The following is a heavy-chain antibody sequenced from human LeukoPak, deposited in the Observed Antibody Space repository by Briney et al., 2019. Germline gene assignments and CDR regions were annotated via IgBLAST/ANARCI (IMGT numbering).Heavy chain of an antibody. J-gene: IGHJ4*02. CDR3: AREGDGSGSYPLDY. CDR1: GFTFSSYA. D-gene: IGHD3-10*01. Sequence: GGSLRLSCAASGFTFSSYAMHWVRQAPGKGLEYVSAISSNGVSTYYANSVKGRFTISRDNSKNTLYLQMGSLRPDDMGVYYCAREGDGSGSYPLDYWGQGTLVTVSS. V-gene: IGHV3-64*01. CDR2: ISSNGVST.